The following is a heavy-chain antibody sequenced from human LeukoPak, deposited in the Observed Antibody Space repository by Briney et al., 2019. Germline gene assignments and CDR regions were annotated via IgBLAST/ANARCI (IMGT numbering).Heavy chain of an antibody. V-gene: IGHV3-30-3*01. CDR3: TQGGPKNNDY. Sequence: GGSLRLSCAASGFTFSSYAMHWVRQAPGKGLEWVAVISYDGSNKYYADSVKGRFTISRDNSKNTLYLQMNSLRAEDTAVYYCTQGGPKNNDYWGQGTLVTVSS. J-gene: IGHJ4*02. CDR1: GFTFSSYA. CDR2: ISYDGSNK. D-gene: IGHD1/OR15-1a*01.